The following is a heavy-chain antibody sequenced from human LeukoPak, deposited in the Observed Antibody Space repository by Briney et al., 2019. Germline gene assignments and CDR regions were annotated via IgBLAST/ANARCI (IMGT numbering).Heavy chain of an antibody. CDR2: MSFDGSNT. CDR3: ARDAGTWGYGYNFDC. Sequence: GGSLRLSCAASGFTFSSYGMHWVRQAPGKGLEWVAVMSFDGSNTHYADSVKGRFAVSRDNSKNTLYLQMTSLRADDTAVYYCARDAGTWGYGYNFDCWGQGTLVTVSS. D-gene: IGHD1-1*01. J-gene: IGHJ4*02. V-gene: IGHV3-30*03. CDR1: GFTFSSYG.